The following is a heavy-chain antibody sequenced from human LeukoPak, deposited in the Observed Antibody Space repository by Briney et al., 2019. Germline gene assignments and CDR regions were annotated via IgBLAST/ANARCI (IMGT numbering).Heavy chain of an antibody. D-gene: IGHD2-2*02. V-gene: IGHV3-21*01. CDR3: ARDGHCSSTSCYKNFDY. CDR2: ISSSSSYI. Sequence: GGSLRLSCAASGFTFSSYSMNWVRQAPGKGLEWVSSISSSSSYIYYADSVKCRFTISRDNAKNSLYLQMNSLRAEDTAVYYCARDGHCSSTSCYKNFDYWGQGTLVTVSS. CDR1: GFTFSSYS. J-gene: IGHJ4*02.